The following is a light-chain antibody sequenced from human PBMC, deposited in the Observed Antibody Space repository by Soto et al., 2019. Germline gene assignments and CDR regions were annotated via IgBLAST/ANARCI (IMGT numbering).Light chain of an antibody. V-gene: IGKV1-5*01. Sequence: DIQMTQSPSTLSASVGDRVTITCRASQNINSWLAWYQQKPGKAPNLLIYDASTLERGVPSRFSGSGSGTEFTLTISSLQPEDFATYYCQQFHSFSRTFGQGTKVEVK. CDR1: QNINSW. CDR3: QQFHSFSRT. CDR2: DAS. J-gene: IGKJ1*01.